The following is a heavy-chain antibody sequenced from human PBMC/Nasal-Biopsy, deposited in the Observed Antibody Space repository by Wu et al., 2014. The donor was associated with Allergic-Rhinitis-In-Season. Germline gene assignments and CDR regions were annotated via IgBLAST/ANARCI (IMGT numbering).Heavy chain of an antibody. D-gene: IGHD6-19*01. V-gene: IGHV3-66*01. CDR2: IYSGGTT. Sequence: LRLSCAASGFTFSSFWMHWVRQAPGKGLEWVSVIYSGGTTFYTDSVKGRFTISRDYSKNTVYLQMNSLRAEDTAIYYCARDRDSGWCEDYWGQGTLLIVSS. CDR3: ARDRDSGWCEDY. CDR1: GFTFSSFW. J-gene: IGHJ4*02.